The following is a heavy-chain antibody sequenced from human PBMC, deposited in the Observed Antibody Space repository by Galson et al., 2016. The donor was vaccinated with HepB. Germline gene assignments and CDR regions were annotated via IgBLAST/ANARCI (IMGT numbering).Heavy chain of an antibody. D-gene: IGHD1-26*01. J-gene: IGHJ4*02. CDR2: IIPFFGPA. V-gene: IGHV1-69*13. CDR3: ARRGGSYYYFDY. Sequence: SVKVSCKASGGTFSSYAISWVRQAPGQGLEWMGGIIPFFGPANYAQKFQGRVTITADESTSTVYMELRSLRSEETAGYYCARRGGSYYYFDYWGQGTLVTVSS. CDR1: GGTFSSYA.